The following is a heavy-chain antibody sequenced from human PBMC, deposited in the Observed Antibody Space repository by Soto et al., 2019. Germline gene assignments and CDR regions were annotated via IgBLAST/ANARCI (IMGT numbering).Heavy chain of an antibody. CDR2: INAGNGNT. Sequence: GASVKVSCKASGYTFTSYAMHWVRQAPGQRLEWMGWINAGNGNTKYSQKLKGRVTITRDTSASTAYKELSSLRSEDTAVYFCARDSPGPMARGVIPYWGQGTQVTVSS. V-gene: IGHV1-3*01. CDR3: ARDSPGPMARGVIPY. J-gene: IGHJ4*02. CDR1: GYTFTSYA. D-gene: IGHD3-10*01.